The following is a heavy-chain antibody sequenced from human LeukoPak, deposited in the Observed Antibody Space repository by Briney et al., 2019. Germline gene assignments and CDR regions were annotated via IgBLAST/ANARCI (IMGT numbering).Heavy chain of an antibody. CDR3: ARREATSRGHEY. D-gene: IGHD1-26*01. CDR1: GFTFDDYG. CDR2: FSWNGVST. Sequence: PGGSLRLSCAASGFTFDDYGMSWVRQAPGKGLEWVSGFSWNGVSTDYADSVKGRFTISRDNAKNSLYLQMNSLRVEDTALYSCARREATSRGHEYWGQGTLVTVSS. V-gene: IGHV3-20*04. J-gene: IGHJ4*02.